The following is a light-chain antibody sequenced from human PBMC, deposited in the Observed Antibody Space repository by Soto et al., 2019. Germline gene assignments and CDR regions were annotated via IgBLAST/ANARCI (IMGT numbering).Light chain of an antibody. CDR3: QQFNNWPLYT. Sequence: EIVMTQSPATLSVSPGERASLSCGASQSVSSNLAWYQQKPGQAPRLLMFSASTRATGIPARFSGSGSGTDFTLTISSLQSEDFAVYYCQQFNNWPLYTFGQGTKVDIK. CDR2: SAS. CDR1: QSVSSN. V-gene: IGKV3-15*01. J-gene: IGKJ2*01.